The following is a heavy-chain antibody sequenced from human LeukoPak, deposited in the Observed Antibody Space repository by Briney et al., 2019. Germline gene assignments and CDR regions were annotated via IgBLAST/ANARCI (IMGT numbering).Heavy chain of an antibody. Sequence: SETLSLTCAVYGGSFSGYYWSWIRQPPGKGLEWIGEINHSGSTNYNPSLESRVTISVDTSKNQFSLKLSSVTAADTAVYYCARDWLQSPYFDLWGRGTLVTVSS. CDR2: INHSGST. J-gene: IGHJ2*01. D-gene: IGHD5-24*01. CDR3: ARDWLQSPYFDL. V-gene: IGHV4-34*01. CDR1: GGSFSGYY.